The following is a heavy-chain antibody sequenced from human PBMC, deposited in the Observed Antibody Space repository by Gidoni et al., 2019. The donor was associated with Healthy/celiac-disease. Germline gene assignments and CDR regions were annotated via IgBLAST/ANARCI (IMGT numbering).Heavy chain of an antibody. CDR2: IKSKTDGGTT. Sequence: EVQLVESGGGVVKPGGSLRLSCAASGFTFSNAWMGWVRQAPGKGLDLVGLIKSKTDGGTTAYAAPVKGRLTISRDDSKNTLYLQINSLKTEDTAVYYCTTGGGVVINLSYFDYWGQGTLVTVSS. V-gene: IGHV3-15*01. CDR1: GFTFSNAW. D-gene: IGHD3-3*01. CDR3: TTGGGVVINLSYFDY. J-gene: IGHJ4*02.